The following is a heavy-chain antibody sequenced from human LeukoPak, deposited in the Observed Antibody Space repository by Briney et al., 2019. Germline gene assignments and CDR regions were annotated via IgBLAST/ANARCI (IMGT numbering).Heavy chain of an antibody. J-gene: IGHJ4*02. Sequence: GGSLRLSCAASGFTFDDYAMHWVRQAPGKGLEWVSGISWNSGSIGYADSVKGRLTISRDNAKNSLYLQMNSLRAEDMALYYCAKGIGQLVTGYFDYWGQGTLVTVSS. D-gene: IGHD6-13*01. CDR2: ISWNSGSI. CDR1: GFTFDDYA. CDR3: AKGIGQLVTGYFDY. V-gene: IGHV3-9*03.